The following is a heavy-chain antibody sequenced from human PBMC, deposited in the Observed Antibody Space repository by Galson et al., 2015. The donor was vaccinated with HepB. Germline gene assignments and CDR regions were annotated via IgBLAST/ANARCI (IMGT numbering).Heavy chain of an antibody. CDR1: GFTFSSHA. V-gene: IGHV3-23*01. J-gene: IGHJ3*01. Sequence: SLRLSCAASGFTFSSHAMSWVRQAPGKGLEWVSTIDISGGRTFYADSVKGRFTISRDNSKNTLYVEMTSLRVEDMAIYFCAKGQRTSSWYSAFDVWGQGTMVTVSS. D-gene: IGHD6-13*01. CDR2: IDISGGRT. CDR3: AKGQRTSSWYSAFDV.